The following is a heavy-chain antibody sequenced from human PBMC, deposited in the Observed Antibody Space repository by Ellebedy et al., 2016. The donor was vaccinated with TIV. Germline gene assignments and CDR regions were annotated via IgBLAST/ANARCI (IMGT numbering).Heavy chain of an antibody. CDR2: IYYSGST. D-gene: IGHD2-2*01. CDR3: ARGLGYCSSTSCPRYFDY. CDR1: GGSVSSGSYY. V-gene: IGHV4-61*01. J-gene: IGHJ4*02. Sequence: SETLSLXXTVSGGSVSSGSYYWSWIRQPPGKGLEWIGYIYYSGSTNYNPSLKSRVTISVDTSKNQFSLKLSSVTAADTAVYYCARGLGYCSSTSCPRYFDYWGQGTLVTVSS.